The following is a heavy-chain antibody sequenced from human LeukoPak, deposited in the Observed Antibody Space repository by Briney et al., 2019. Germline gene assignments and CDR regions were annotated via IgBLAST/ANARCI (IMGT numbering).Heavy chain of an antibody. CDR1: GFTFSSYA. V-gene: IGHV3-23*01. D-gene: IGHD2-2*01. CDR2: ISGSGGST. CDR3: AKMGDFCSSTSCQHQDV. Sequence: GGSLRLSCAASGFTFSSYAMSWVRQAPGKGLEWVSAISGSGGSTYYADSVKGRFTISRGNSKNTLYLQMNSLRAEDTAVYYCAKMGDFCSSTSCQHQDVWGKGTTVTVSS. J-gene: IGHJ6*04.